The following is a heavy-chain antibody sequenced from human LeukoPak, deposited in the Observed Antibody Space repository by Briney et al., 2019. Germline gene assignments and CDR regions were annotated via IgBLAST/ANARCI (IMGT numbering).Heavy chain of an antibody. CDR2: INWNGVST. CDR1: GFTFDDYG. J-gene: IGHJ6*03. Sequence: PGGSLRLSCAASGFTFDDYGMSWVRHVPGKGLEWVSGINWNGVSTGYADSVKGRFTISRDNAKNSLYLQMNSLRAEDTALYYCARNSGWYAWARELYYCYMDVWGKGTTVTVSS. D-gene: IGHD6-19*01. V-gene: IGHV3-20*04. CDR3: ARNSGWYAWARELYYCYMDV.